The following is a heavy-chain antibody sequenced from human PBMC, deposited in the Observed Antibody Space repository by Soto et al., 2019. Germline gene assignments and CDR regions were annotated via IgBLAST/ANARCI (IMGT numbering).Heavy chain of an antibody. CDR3: AREETAWPLAYGLDV. D-gene: IGHD2-21*02. Sequence: GGSLRLSCAVSGFTFSNYYIHWVRQAPGRGLEWVSSIRSGRDTFYADSVKGRFSISRDDATSSVSLQMNSLRGEDTAVYFCAREETAWPLAYGLDVWGQGTTVTVSS. CDR2: IRSGRDT. V-gene: IGHV3-21*01. J-gene: IGHJ6*02. CDR1: GFTFSNYY.